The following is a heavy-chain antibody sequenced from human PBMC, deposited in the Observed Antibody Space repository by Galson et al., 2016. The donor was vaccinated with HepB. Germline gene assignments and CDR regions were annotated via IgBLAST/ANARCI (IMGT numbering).Heavy chain of an antibody. CDR2: VYYSGGT. D-gene: IGHD3-3*01. CDR3: ARAEEDTIFGVVIPYFEY. CDR1: ADSVSGGSYY. Sequence: SETLSLTCTVSADSVSGGSYYWNWIRQPPGKGLEWIGYVYYSGGTNYNPSLKSRVTISVDTSKNQFSLKLTSVIAADTAVYYCARAEEDTIFGVVIPYFEYWGQGTLVTVSS. V-gene: IGHV4-61*01. J-gene: IGHJ4*02.